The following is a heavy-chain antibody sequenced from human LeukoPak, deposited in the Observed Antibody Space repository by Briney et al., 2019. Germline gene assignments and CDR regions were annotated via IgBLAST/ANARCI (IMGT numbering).Heavy chain of an antibody. CDR3: ARGLRYYGSGSFSG. Sequence: PSETLSLTCTVSGGSISSYYWSWIRQPPGKGLEWIGYIYYSGSTNYNPSLKSRVTISVDTSKNQFSLKLSSVTAADTAVYYCARGLRYYGSGSFSGWGQGTLVTVSS. D-gene: IGHD3-10*01. J-gene: IGHJ4*02. CDR2: IYYSGST. V-gene: IGHV4-59*12. CDR1: GGSISSYY.